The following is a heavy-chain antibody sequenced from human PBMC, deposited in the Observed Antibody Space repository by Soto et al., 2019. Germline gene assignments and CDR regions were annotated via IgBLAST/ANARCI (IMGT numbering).Heavy chain of an antibody. CDR3: AGEPFLPKARNDF. CDR1: GGTINSADYF. Sequence: SGTMSRTCSVSGGTINSADYFWTWIRQSPGKGLEWMGHIVHSRATYSNPSLKRRRIISIENSKNLFSLRLTSVTAADSALYFCAGEPFLPKARNDFWGQGTLVTVSS. V-gene: IGHV4-30-4*01. J-gene: IGHJ4*02. CDR2: IVHSRAT.